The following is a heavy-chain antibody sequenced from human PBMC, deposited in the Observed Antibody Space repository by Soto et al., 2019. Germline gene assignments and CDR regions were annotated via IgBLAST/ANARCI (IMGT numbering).Heavy chain of an antibody. D-gene: IGHD3-22*01. CDR3: ARAHYFDSGPLDY. V-gene: IGHV3-33*01. Sequence: QVQLVESGGGVVQPGRSLRLSCAASGFTFSSSVMHWVRQAPGKGLEWVAVIWYDGSNKYYADSVKGRFTISRDNSKNTMYLQMNILRAEDTAVYYCARAHYFDSGPLDYCGQGTLVTVSS. CDR2: IWYDGSNK. CDR1: GFTFSSSV. J-gene: IGHJ4*02.